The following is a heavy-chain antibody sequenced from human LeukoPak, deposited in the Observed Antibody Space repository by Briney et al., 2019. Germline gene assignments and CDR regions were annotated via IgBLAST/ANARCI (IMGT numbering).Heavy chain of an antibody. CDR3: ARAALTTYYDFRSAWGDYYYYYMDV. V-gene: IGHV1-8*01. Sequence: ASVKVSCKASGYTFTSYDINWVRQATGQGLEWMGWMNSNSGNTGYAQKFQGRVTMTRNTSISTAYMELSSLRSEDTAVYYCARAALTTYYDFRSAWGDYYYYYMDVWVKGTTVTVSS. J-gene: IGHJ6*03. D-gene: IGHD3-3*01. CDR1: GYTFTSYD. CDR2: MNSNSGNT.